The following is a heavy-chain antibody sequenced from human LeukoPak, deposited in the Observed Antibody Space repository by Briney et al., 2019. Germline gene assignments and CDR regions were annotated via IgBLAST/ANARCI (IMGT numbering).Heavy chain of an antibody. D-gene: IGHD3-22*01. Sequence: GGSLRLSCTASGFTFSRYSMNWVHQAPGKGLEWISSISTGSTYINYADSVKGRFTISRDNAKNSLFLQLNSLSAEDTAVYYCETYDGAGRGFWGQGTLVAVSS. J-gene: IGHJ4*02. CDR3: ETYDGAGRGF. CDR2: ISTGSTYI. CDR1: GFTFSRYS. V-gene: IGHV3-21*01.